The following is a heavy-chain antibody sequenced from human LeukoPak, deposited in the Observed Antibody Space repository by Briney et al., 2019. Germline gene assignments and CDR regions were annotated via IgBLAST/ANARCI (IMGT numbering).Heavy chain of an antibody. CDR1: GFTFSTYW. D-gene: IGHD4-11*01. Sequence: GGSLRLSCEASGFTFSTYWMQWVRQALGKGLVWVSRINGDGNGTTYADSVKGRFTISRDNAKNTLYLQMNSLRAEDTAVYYCARSTSHYYYYYMDVWGKGTTVTVSS. J-gene: IGHJ6*03. CDR2: INGDGNGT. CDR3: ARSTSHYYYYYMDV. V-gene: IGHV3-74*03.